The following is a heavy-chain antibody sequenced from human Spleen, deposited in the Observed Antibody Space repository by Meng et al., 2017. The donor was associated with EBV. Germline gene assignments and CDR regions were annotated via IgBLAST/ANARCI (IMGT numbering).Heavy chain of an antibody. V-gene: IGHV4-4*02. CDR2: IYHRGNT. CDR1: GGSISRTNW. CDR3: ARERVKSSVTRGPFD. Sequence: LRESGPGRVKRSWNLSRTWSVSGGSISRTNWWSWVRQPPGKGLEWIGQIYHRGNTNYKPSLKSRVTISLDKSKNQFSLNLTSVTAADTAVYFCARERVKSSVTRGPFDWGRGTLVTVSS. D-gene: IGHD3-10*01. J-gene: IGHJ4*02.